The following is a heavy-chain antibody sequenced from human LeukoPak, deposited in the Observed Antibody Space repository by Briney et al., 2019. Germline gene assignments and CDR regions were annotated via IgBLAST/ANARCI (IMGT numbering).Heavy chain of an antibody. D-gene: IGHD4-11*01. J-gene: IGHJ6*03. CDR3: ARIKTTVTYGFYYYYMDV. Sequence: SETLSLTCTVSGGSISSYYWSWIRQPAGKGLQWIGRIYTSGSTNYNPSLKSRVTMSVDTSKNQFSLKLSSVTAADTAVYYCARIKTTVTYGFYYYYMDVWGKGTTVTVSS. CDR1: GGSISSYY. V-gene: IGHV4-4*07. CDR2: IYTSGST.